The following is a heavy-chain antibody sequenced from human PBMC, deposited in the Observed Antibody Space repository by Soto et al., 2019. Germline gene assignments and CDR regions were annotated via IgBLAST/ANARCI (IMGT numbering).Heavy chain of an antibody. D-gene: IGHD2-21*02. V-gene: IGHV3-21*01. CDR3: ARDPQIVVVTATHRDYYYYYGMDV. J-gene: IGHJ6*02. Sequence: GGSLRLSCAASGFTFSSYSMNWVRQAPGKGLEWVSSISSSSSYIYYADSVKGRFTISRDNAKNSLYLQMNSLRAEDTAVYYCARDPQIVVVTATHRDYYYYYGMDVWGQGTTVTVSS. CDR2: ISSSSSYI. CDR1: GFTFSSYS.